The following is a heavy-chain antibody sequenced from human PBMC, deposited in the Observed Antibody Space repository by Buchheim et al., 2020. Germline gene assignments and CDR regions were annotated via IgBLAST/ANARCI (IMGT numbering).Heavy chain of an antibody. V-gene: IGHV4-39*01. D-gene: IGHD3-9*01. CDR2: IYYSGST. Sequence: QLQLQESGPGLVKPSETLSLTCTVSGGSISSSSYYWGWIRQPPGKGLEWIGSIYYSGSTYYNPSLKSRVTISVDTSKNQFSLKLSSVTAADTAVYYCAGHPPLLRYFDWLSRGVVDCWGQGTL. J-gene: IGHJ4*02. CDR3: AGHPPLLRYFDWLSRGVVDC. CDR1: GGSISSSSYY.